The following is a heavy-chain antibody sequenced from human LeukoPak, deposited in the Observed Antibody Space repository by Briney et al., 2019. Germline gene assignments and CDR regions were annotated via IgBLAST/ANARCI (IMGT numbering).Heavy chain of an antibody. V-gene: IGHV3-23*01. CDR3: AKDSRLFIAVAGTVDY. CDR1: GFTFSSYA. CDR2: ISGSGGRT. D-gene: IGHD6-19*01. Sequence: PGGSLRLSCAASGFTFSSYAMSWVRQAPGKGLEWVSAISGSGGRTYYADSVKGRFTISRDNSKNTLYLQMNSLRAEDTAVYYCAKDSRLFIAVAGTVDYWGQGTLVTVSS. J-gene: IGHJ4*02.